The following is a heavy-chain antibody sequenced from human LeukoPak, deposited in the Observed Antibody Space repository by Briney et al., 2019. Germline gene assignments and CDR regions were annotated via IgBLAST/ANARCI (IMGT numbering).Heavy chain of an antibody. CDR3: ARHQTRDGYIDDAFDI. CDR1: GYIFTSYW. Sequence: GESLKISCKGSGYIFTSYWIGWVRQVPGKGLEWMGIIYPGDSDTRYSPSFQGQVTISADKSISTAYLQWSSLKASDTAMYYCARHQTRDGYIDDAFDIWGQGTMVTVSS. CDR2: IYPGDSDT. D-gene: IGHD5-24*01. J-gene: IGHJ3*02. V-gene: IGHV5-51*01.